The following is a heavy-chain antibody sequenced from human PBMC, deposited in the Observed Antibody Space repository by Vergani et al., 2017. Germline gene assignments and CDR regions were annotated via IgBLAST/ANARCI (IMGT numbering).Heavy chain of an antibody. D-gene: IGHD6-13*01. CDR2: IIPIFGTA. Sequence: QVQLVQSGAEVKKPGSSVKVSCKASGDTFSSYAISWVRQAPGQGLEWMGRIIPIFGTANYVKKFQGRVTITADESTSTAYMELSSLRSEDTAVYYCARERRDLAAVGSNYYYYYGMDVWGQGTTVTVSS. CDR1: GDTFSSYA. CDR3: ARERRDLAAVGSNYYYYYGMDV. J-gene: IGHJ6*02. V-gene: IGHV1-69*18.